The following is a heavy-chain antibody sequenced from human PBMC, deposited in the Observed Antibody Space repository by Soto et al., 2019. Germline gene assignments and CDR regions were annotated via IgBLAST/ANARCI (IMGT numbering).Heavy chain of an antibody. CDR2: IIPIFGTA. D-gene: IGHD3-22*01. J-gene: IGHJ3*02. Sequence: GASVKVSCKASGGTFSSYAISWVRQAPGQGLEWMGGIIPIFGTANYAQKFQGRVTITADESTSTAYMELSSLRSEDTAVYYCARSGPPNYYYDSSGPGAFDIWGQGTMVTVSS. CDR1: GGTFSSYA. CDR3: ARSGPPNYYYDSSGPGAFDI. V-gene: IGHV1-69*13.